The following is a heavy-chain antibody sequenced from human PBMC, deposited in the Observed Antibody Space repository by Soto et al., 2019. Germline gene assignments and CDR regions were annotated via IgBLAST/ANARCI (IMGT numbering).Heavy chain of an antibody. CDR2: ISYDGSNK. J-gene: IGHJ4*02. Sequence: PGGSLRLSCAASGFTFSSYAMHWVRQAPGKGLEWVAVISYDGSNKYYADSVKGRFTISRDNSKNTLYLQMNSLRAEDTAVYYCARSSGSGRAPAFDYWGQGTLVTISS. D-gene: IGHD6-19*01. V-gene: IGHV3-30-3*01. CDR1: GFTFSSYA. CDR3: ARSSGSGRAPAFDY.